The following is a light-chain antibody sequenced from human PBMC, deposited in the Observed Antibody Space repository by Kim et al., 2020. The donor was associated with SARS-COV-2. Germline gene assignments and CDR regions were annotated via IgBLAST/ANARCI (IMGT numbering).Light chain of an antibody. CDR3: QQYDTYS. CDR2: QAS. V-gene: IGKV1-5*03. Sequence: DIQMTQSPSMVSASIGDRVTITCRASQGIDSWLAWYQQKPGKAPNLLIYQASLLENGVPSSFSGSGSGTDFTLSISSLQPDDFATYYCQQYDTYSFGQGTKVDIK. CDR1: QGIDSW. J-gene: IGKJ1*01.